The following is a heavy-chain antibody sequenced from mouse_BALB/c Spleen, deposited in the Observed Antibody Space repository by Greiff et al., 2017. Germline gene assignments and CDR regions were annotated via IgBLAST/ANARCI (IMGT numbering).Heavy chain of an antibody. CDR3: ARNEAYYGNYGAY. V-gene: IGHV2-6-4*01. Sequence: VKLVESGPGLVAPSQSLSITCTVSGFSLSRYSVHWVRQPSGKGLEWLGMIWGGGSTDYNSALKSRLSISKDNSKSQVFLKMNSLQTDDTAMYYCARNEAYYGNYGAYWGQGTLVTVSA. J-gene: IGHJ3*01. CDR1: GFSLSRYS. D-gene: IGHD2-10*01. CDR2: IWGGGST.